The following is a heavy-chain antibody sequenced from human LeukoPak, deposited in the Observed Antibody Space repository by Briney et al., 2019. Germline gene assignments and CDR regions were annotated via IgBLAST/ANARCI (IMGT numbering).Heavy chain of an antibody. CDR2: INSDTYSNTI. CDR1: GFTLNTYS. CDR3: ARDRDYAFDY. D-gene: IGHD4-17*01. V-gene: IGHV3-48*02. J-gene: IGHJ4*02. Sequence: GSLELFCAAFGFTLNTYSMNWVRQAPGKGLGWISYINSDTYSNTIHYADTVKGRFTISRDNAKSSLYLQMNSLRDEDTAVYYCARDRDYAFDYWGQGTLVTVSS.